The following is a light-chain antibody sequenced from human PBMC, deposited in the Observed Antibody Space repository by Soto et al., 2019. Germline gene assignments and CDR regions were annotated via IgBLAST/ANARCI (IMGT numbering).Light chain of an antibody. J-gene: IGKJ4*01. CDR1: QSVGSTY. CDR3: QQYHFSPLT. V-gene: IGKV3-20*01. Sequence: EVVLTQSPGTLSLSPGERATLSCRASQSVGSTYLAWYQQKPGQAPRLLISGASNRATGIPDRFSGSGSGTDFTLTINRLEPDDFAVYYCQQYHFSPLTFGGGTKVEIK. CDR2: GAS.